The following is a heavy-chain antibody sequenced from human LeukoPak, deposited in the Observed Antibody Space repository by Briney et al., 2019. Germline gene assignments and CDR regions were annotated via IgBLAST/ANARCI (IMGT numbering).Heavy chain of an antibody. V-gene: IGHV3-30*04. Sequence: GGSLRLSCSASGFTFRSYAMHWVRQAPGTGLELLAVISYDGSNKYYADSVKGRFTISRDNSKNTLYLQMNSLRAEDTAVYYCAREVGFRGYDYQFDYWGQGTLVTVSS. CDR1: GFTFRSYA. D-gene: IGHD5-12*01. CDR3: AREVGFRGYDYQFDY. CDR2: ISYDGSNK. J-gene: IGHJ4*02.